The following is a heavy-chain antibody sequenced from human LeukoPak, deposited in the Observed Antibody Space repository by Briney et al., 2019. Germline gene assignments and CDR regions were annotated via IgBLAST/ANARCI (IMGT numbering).Heavy chain of an antibody. CDR1: GGSISSYY. V-gene: IGHV4-34*01. J-gene: IGHJ4*02. Sequence: SETLSLTCTVSGGSISSYYWSWIRQPPGKGLEWIGEINHSGSTNYNPSLKSRVTISVDTSKNQFSLKLSSVTAADTAVYYCARGGPYGDYAFDYWGQGTLVTVSS. D-gene: IGHD4-17*01. CDR3: ARGGPYGDYAFDY. CDR2: INHSGST.